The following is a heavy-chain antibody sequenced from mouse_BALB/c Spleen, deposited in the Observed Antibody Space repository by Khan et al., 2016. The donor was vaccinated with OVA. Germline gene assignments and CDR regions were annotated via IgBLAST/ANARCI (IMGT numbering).Heavy chain of an antibody. Sequence: QVQLQQSGAELARPGASVKLSCKASGYTFTDYYINWVKQRTGQGLEWIGDIYPGNGNTNYNEKFKGKATLTADKSSSTAFMHLSSLTSEDSAVXFCTRSGIGSFAYWGQGTLVTVSA. J-gene: IGHJ3*01. V-gene: IGHV1-77*01. D-gene: IGHD3-1*01. CDR3: TRSGIGSFAY. CDR1: GYTFTDYY. CDR2: IYPGNGNT.